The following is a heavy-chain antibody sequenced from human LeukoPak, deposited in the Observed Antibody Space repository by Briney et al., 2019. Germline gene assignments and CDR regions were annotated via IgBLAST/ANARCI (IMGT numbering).Heavy chain of an antibody. CDR3: AREGFDC. V-gene: IGHV3-48*04. J-gene: IGHJ4*02. Sequence: PGGSLRLSCAASGFTFSNYGMNWVRQAPGKGLEWVSYISSSTSNIYYADSVKGRFTISRDNAKNSLYLQMNSLRAEDTAVYYCAREGFDCWGQGTLVTVSS. CDR1: GFTFSNYG. CDR2: ISSSTSNI.